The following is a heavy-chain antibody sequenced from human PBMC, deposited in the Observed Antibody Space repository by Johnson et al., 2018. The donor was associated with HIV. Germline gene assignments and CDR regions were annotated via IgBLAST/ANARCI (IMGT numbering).Heavy chain of an antibody. CDR3: ARDEGLGIRGNAFDI. CDR2: VNPNGGST. V-gene: IGHV3-25*05. D-gene: IGHD7-27*01. J-gene: IGHJ3*02. Sequence: VQLVESGGGLAKPAWSPRLSCAASQFTFSSYYMNCVRQAPGNGLELVGQVNPNGGSTYLIDSGKDRFNISRDNAKNTLHLQMNSLRAEDTAVYYCARDEGLGIRGNAFDIWGQGTMVTVSS. CDR1: QFTFSSYY.